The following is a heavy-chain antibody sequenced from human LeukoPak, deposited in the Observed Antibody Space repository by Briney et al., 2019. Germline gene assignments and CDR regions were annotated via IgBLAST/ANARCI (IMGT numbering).Heavy chain of an antibody. CDR1: GYTFTRYY. V-gene: IGHV1-2*02. J-gene: IGHJ5*02. D-gene: IGHD6-13*01. Sequence: ASVKVSCKASGYTFTRYYMQWVRQAPGQGLEWMGWINPNSGGTNYAQKFQGRVTMTRDTSLSTAYMERSRLRSDDTAVCVLVRAGLGSCWYHPNWFDPWGGGTLVSVCS. CDR2: INPNSGGT. CDR3: VRAGLGSCWYHPNWFDP.